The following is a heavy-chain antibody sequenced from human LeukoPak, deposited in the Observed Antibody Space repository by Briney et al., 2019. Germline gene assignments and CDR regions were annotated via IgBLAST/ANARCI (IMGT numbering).Heavy chain of an antibody. CDR2: ISFSGDAT. D-gene: IGHD3-3*01. CDR3: AKPLFWSGYPFYFDY. V-gene: IGHV3-23*01. CDR1: GFTFSTCP. Sequence: GGSLRLSCDGSGFTFSTCPLSWVRQAPGKGLEWVSTISFSGDATYYADSVKDRFTISRDNSRNTLYLQMNSLRAEDTAVYYCAKPLFWSGYPFYFDYWGQGTLVTVSS. J-gene: IGHJ4*02.